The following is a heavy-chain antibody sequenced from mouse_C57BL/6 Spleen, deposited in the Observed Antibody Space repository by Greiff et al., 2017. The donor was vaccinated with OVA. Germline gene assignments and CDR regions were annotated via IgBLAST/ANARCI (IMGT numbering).Heavy chain of an antibody. CDR1: GFTFSSYD. V-gene: IGHV5-6*01. J-gene: IGHJ4*01. Sequence: EVQLVESGGDLVKPGGSLKLSCAASGFTFSSYDMSWVRQTPDKRLEWVATISSGGGYTYYPDSVKGRFTISRDNAKNTLYLQMSSLKSEDTAMYYCARHLLMTKVKMYYAMDYWGQGTSVTGSS. D-gene: IGHD1-3*01. CDR2: ISSGGGYT. CDR3: ARHLLMTKVKMYYAMDY.